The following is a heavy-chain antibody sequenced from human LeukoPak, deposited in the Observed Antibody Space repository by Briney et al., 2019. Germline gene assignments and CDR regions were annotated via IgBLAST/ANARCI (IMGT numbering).Heavy chain of an antibody. CDR2: IYYSGST. CDR3: ARNSGWYEGLDY. J-gene: IGHJ4*02. CDR1: GGSISSGSYY. V-gene: IGHV4-39*07. Sequence: SETLSLTCTVSGGSISSGSYYWGWIRQPPGKGLEWIGSIYYSGSTYYNPSLKSRVTISVDTSKNQFSLKLSSVTAADTAVYYCARNSGWYEGLDYWGQGTLVTVSS. D-gene: IGHD6-19*01.